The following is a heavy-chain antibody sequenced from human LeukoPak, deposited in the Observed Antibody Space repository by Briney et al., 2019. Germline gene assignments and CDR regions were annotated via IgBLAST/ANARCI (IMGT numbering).Heavy chain of an antibody. D-gene: IGHD3-22*01. V-gene: IGHV1-18*01. Sequence: GASVNVSCKASGYTFTSYGISWVRQAPGQGLEWMGWISAYNGNTNYAQKLQGRVTMTTDTSTSTAYMELRSLRSDDTAVYYCARVGYYDSSGYFDYWGQGTLVTVSS. CDR1: GYTFTSYG. CDR3: ARVGYYDSSGYFDY. J-gene: IGHJ4*02. CDR2: ISAYNGNT.